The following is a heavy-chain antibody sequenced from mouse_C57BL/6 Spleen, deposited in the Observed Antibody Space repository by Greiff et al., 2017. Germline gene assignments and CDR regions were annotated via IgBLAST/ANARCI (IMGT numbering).Heavy chain of an antibody. Sequence: EVQLQQSGPVLVKPGASVKMSCKASGYTFTDYYMNWVKQSHGKSLEWIGVINPYNGGTSYNQKFKGKATLTVDTSSSTAYMELNSLTSEDSAVYCCACYDGYFHYFDYWGQGTTLTVAS. V-gene: IGHV1-19*01. CDR3: ACYDGYFHYFDY. D-gene: IGHD2-3*01. CDR2: INPYNGGT. CDR1: GYTFTDYY. J-gene: IGHJ2*01.